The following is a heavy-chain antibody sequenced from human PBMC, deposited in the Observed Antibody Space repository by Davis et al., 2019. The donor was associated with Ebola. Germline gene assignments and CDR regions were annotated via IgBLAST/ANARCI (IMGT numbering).Heavy chain of an antibody. Sequence: AASVKVSCKASGYTFTSYGISWVRQAPGQGLEWMGWISAYNGNTNYAQKFQGWVTMTRDTSISTAYMELSRLRSDDTAVYYCAREGPRFDSSGYYYGMDVWGQGTTVTVSS. CDR1: GYTFTSYG. CDR2: ISAYNGNT. CDR3: AREGPRFDSSGYYYGMDV. V-gene: IGHV1-18*01. J-gene: IGHJ6*02. D-gene: IGHD3-22*01.